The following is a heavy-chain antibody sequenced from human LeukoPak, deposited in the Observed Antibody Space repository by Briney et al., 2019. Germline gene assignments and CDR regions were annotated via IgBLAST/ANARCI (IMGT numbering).Heavy chain of an antibody. D-gene: IGHD5-18*01. Sequence: SETLSLTCTVSGGSISSYYWSWIRQPPGKGLEWIGYIYYSGSTNYNPSLKSRVTISVDTSKNQFSLKLSSVTAADTAVYYCARDISYVDTAMVKYNWFDAWGQGTLVSVSS. CDR1: GGSISSYY. V-gene: IGHV4-59*01. CDR3: ARDISYVDTAMVKYNWFDA. CDR2: IYYSGST. J-gene: IGHJ5*02.